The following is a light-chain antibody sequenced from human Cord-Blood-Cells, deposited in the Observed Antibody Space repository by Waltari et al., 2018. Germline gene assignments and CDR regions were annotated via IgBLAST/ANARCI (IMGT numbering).Light chain of an antibody. CDR1: SSDVGGYNY. CDR3: SSYTSSSTLYV. Sequence: QSALTQPASVSGSPGQSITISCTGTSSDVGGYNYVPWYQQHPGKDPKLMIYDVSNRPSGVSNRFSGSKSGNTASLTISGLQAEDEADYYCSSYTSSSTLYVFGTGTKVTVL. V-gene: IGLV2-14*01. CDR2: DVS. J-gene: IGLJ1*01.